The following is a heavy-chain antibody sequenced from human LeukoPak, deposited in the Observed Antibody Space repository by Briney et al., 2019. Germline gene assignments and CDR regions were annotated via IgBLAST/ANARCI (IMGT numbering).Heavy chain of an antibody. CDR1: GYTLTSYY. CDR2: INPSSGST. Sequence: GASVKVSCKASGYTLTSYYMHWVRQAPGQGLEWVGIINPSSGSTSYAQKFQGRVTMTSDTSTSTAYMELRSLRSDDTAVYYCARDRAWTYYDFWSGPPNWFDPWGQGTLVTVSS. J-gene: IGHJ5*02. D-gene: IGHD3-3*01. CDR3: ARDRAWTYYDFWSGPPNWFDP. V-gene: IGHV1-46*01.